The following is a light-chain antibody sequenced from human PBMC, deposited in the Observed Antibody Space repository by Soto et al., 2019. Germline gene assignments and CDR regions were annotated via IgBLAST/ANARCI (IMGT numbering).Light chain of an antibody. J-gene: IGLJ1*01. CDR1: SSDVGGYNY. Sequence: QCVLTQPASVSGSPGQSITISCTGTSSDVGGYNYVSWYQQHPGKAPKLMIYDVSNRPSRVSNRFSGSKSGNTASLTISGLQAEDEADYYCSSYTSSSTFDYVFGTGTKVTVL. V-gene: IGLV2-14*01. CDR3: SSYTSSSTFDYV. CDR2: DVS.